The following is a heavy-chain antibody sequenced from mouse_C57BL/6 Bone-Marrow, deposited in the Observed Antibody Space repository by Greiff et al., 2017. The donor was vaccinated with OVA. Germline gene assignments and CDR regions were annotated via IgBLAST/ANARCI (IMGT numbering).Heavy chain of an antibody. D-gene: IGHD2-4*01. Sequence: VQLQQSGPELVKPGASVKISCKASGYSFTGYYMNWVKQSPEKSLEWIGEINPSTGGTTYNQKFKAKATLTVDESSSTAYMQLKSLTSEDSAVYYCAPIYYDYDGYWGQGTTLTVSS. J-gene: IGHJ2*01. V-gene: IGHV1-42*01. CDR3: APIYYDYDGY. CDR1: GYSFTGYY. CDR2: INPSTGGT.